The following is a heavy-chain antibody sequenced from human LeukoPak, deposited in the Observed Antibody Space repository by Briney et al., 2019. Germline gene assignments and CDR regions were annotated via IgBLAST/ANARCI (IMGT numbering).Heavy chain of an antibody. CDR3: ARGAPGPFDY. J-gene: IGHJ4*02. V-gene: IGHV4-34*01. Sequence: PSETLSLTCAAYGGSFSGYYWSWIRQPPGKGLEWIGEINHSGSTNYNPSLKSRVTISVDTSKNQFSLKLSSVTAADTAVYYCARGAPGPFDYWGQGTLVTVSS. CDR2: INHSGST. CDR1: GGSFSGYY.